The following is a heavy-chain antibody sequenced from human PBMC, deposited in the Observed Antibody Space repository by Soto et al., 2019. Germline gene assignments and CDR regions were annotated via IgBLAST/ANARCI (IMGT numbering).Heavy chain of an antibody. J-gene: IGHJ1*01. CDR2: ISYDGRNK. Sequence: QVQLVESGGGVVQPGRSLRLSCAASGFTFSSYGMHWVRQAPGKGLEWVAVISYDGRNKYYADSVKGRLTISRDNSKNTLSPQMNSLRAKDPDVYDCAGAPKRVWQYHEVDYFQHWGQGTLVTVSS. V-gene: IGHV3-30*03. CDR1: GFTFSSYG. CDR3: AGAPKRVWQYHEVDYFQH. D-gene: IGHD2-2*01.